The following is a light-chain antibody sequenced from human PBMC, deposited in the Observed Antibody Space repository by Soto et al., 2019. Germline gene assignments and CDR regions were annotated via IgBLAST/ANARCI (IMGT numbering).Light chain of an antibody. CDR2: RAS. CDR1: QSISSW. V-gene: IGKV1-5*03. CDR3: QHYNTYPWT. Sequence: DIQMTQSPSTLSASVGDRVTITCRASQSISSWLAWYQQKPGKAPRLLIYRASHLESGVPSRFSGSGSGTEFTLTISSLQPDDFATYYCQHYNTYPWTFGQGTKVDIK. J-gene: IGKJ1*01.